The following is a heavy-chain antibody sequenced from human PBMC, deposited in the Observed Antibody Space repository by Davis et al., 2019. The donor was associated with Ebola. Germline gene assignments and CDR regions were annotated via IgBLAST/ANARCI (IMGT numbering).Heavy chain of an antibody. CDR1: GGSISSYY. Sequence: PSETLSLTCTVSGGSISSYYWSWIRQPPGKGLEWIGYIYYSGSTNYNPSLKSRVTISVDTSKNQFSLKLSSVTAADTAVYYCARLFYDSSGYYVGAFDIWGQGTMVTVSS. CDR2: IYYSGST. J-gene: IGHJ3*02. V-gene: IGHV4-59*08. D-gene: IGHD3-22*01. CDR3: ARLFYDSSGYYVGAFDI.